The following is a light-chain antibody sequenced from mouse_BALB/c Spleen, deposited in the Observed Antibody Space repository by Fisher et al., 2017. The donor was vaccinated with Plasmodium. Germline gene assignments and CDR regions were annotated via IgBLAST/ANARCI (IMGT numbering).Light chain of an antibody. V-gene: IGKV5-45*01. Sequence: DIVLTQSTATLSVTPGDRVSLSCRASQSISNYLHWYQQKSHESPRLLITYASQSLSGIPSRFSGSGSGTSFTLSINGVETDDFGMYFCQQSNSWPYTFGGGTKLEIK. J-gene: IGKJ2*01. CDR1: QSISNY. CDR2: YAS. CDR3: QQSNSWPYT.